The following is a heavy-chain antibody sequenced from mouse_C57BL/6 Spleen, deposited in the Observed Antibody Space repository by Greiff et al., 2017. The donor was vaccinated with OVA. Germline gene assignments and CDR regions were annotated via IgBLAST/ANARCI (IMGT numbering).Heavy chain of an antibody. CDR1: GFTFSSYA. D-gene: IGHD4-1*01. CDR3: TRDDWDEAY. CDR2: ISSGGDYI. Sequence: EVKLMESGEGLVKPGGSLKLSCAASGFTFSSYAMSWVRQTPEKRLEWVAYISSGGDYIYYADTVKGRFTISRDNARNTRYLQMSSLKSEDTAMYYCTRDDWDEAYWGQGTLVTVSA. J-gene: IGHJ3*01. V-gene: IGHV5-9-1*02.